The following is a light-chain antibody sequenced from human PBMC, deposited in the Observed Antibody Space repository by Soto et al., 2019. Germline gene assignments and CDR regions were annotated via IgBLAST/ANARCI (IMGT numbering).Light chain of an antibody. CDR1: SSDVGGYNY. Sequence: QSALTQPRSVSGSPGQSVTISCTGTSSDVGGYNYVSWYQQHPGKAPKLMIHDVTNRPSGVPDRFSGSKSGNRASLTISGLQAEDEADYYCCSYAGSYSFDVIFGGGTKVTVL. CDR2: DVT. V-gene: IGLV2-11*02. CDR3: CSYAGSYSFDVI. J-gene: IGLJ2*01.